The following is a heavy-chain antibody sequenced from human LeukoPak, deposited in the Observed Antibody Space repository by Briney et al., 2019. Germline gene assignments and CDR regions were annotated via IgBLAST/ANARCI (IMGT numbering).Heavy chain of an antibody. D-gene: IGHD3-3*01. Sequence: GGSLRLSCAASGFTFSSYAMSWVRQAPGKGLEWVSAISGSGGSTYSADSVMGRFTISRDNSKNTLYLQMNSLRAEDTAVYYCAKASEYDFWSGYPTPALDYWGQGTLVTVSS. CDR3: AKASEYDFWSGYPTPALDY. V-gene: IGHV3-23*01. J-gene: IGHJ4*02. CDR2: ISGSGGST. CDR1: GFTFSSYA.